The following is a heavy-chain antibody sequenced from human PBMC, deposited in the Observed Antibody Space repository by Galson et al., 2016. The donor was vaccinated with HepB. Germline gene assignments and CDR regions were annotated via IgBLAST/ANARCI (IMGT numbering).Heavy chain of an antibody. J-gene: IGHJ4*02. V-gene: IGHV3-30*03. Sequence: SLRLSCAASGFTFNXFXMHWVXQAPGKGLEWMTLISYDGSTQYYADSVEGRFTISRDNSKNTLYLHMNTVKPDDTAVYYCARSSWFRESFHPLDFWGQGTPVTVSA. D-gene: IGHD3-10*01. CDR2: ISYDGSTQ. CDR1: GFTFNXFX. CDR3: ARSSWFRESFHPLDF.